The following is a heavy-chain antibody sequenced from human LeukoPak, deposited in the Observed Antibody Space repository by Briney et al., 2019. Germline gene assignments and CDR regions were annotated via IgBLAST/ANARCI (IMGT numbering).Heavy chain of an antibody. D-gene: IGHD2-21*01. CDR2: IKQDGSEK. J-gene: IGHJ4*02. CDR1: GFTFSSYW. CDR3: VSTGVLWWGRRVCYFDY. V-gene: IGHV3-7*01. Sequence: GGSLRLSCAASGFTFSSYWMSWVRQAPGKGLEWVANIKQDGSEKYYVDSVKGRFTISRDNAKNSLYLQLNSLRAEDTAVYYCVSTGVLWWGRRVCYFDYWGQGTLVTVSA.